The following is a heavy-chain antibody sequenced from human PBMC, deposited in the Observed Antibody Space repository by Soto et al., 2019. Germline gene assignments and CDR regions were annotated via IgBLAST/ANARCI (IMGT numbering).Heavy chain of an antibody. V-gene: IGHV6-1*01. Sequence: SQTLSLTCAISGDSVSSNSAAWNWIRQSPSRGLEWLGRTYYRSKWYNDYAVSVKSRITINPDTSKNQFSLQLNSVTPEDTAVYYCARDSRYYYDSSGYYYFDYWGQGTLVT. CDR2: TYYRSKWYN. CDR1: GDSVSSNSAA. CDR3: ARDSRYYYDSSGYYYFDY. D-gene: IGHD3-22*01. J-gene: IGHJ4*02.